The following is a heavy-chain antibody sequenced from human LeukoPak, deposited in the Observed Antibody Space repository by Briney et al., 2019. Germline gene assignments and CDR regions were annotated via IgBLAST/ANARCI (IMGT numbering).Heavy chain of an antibody. J-gene: IGHJ6*02. D-gene: IGHD3-10*01. CDR2: IWYDGSNR. Sequence: GGSLRLSCAASGFTFSSYGMHWVRQAPGKGLEWVAVIWYDGSNRYYADSVKGRFTISRDNSKNSLYLQMNSLRAEDTAVYYCAKAGEASYGSGSRMRGPWYYYYGMDVWGQGTTVTVSS. CDR1: GFTFSSYG. V-gene: IGHV3-33*06. CDR3: AKAGEASYGSGSRMRGPWYYYYGMDV.